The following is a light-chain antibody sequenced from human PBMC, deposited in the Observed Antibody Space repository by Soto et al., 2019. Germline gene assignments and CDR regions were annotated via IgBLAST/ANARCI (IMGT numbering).Light chain of an antibody. V-gene: IGKV1-17*01. Sequence: DIQMTQSPSSLSASVGDRVTITCRASQGIRKDLGWYQQKPGKAPKRLIYAAFSLQSGVPSRLGGSGSGTEFILTISSLQPEDFATYYCLPHNSYPWTFGQGTKVEIK. J-gene: IGKJ1*01. CDR2: AAF. CDR1: QGIRKD. CDR3: LPHNSYPWT.